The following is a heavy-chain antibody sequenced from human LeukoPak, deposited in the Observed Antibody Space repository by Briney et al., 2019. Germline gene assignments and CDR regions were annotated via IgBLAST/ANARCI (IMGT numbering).Heavy chain of an antibody. V-gene: IGHV3-23*05. CDR2: ISSTGYT. CDR1: GFIFSDSV. D-gene: IGHD6-19*01. Sequence: GGSLRLSCAASGFIFSDSVMSWVRQAPGKGLEWVAAISSTGYTDNADSLKGRFSISRDNSKDTLYLQMNSLRVDDTAVYYCARRTAGAKDVWGKGTTVTVSA. CDR3: ARRTAGAKDV. J-gene: IGHJ6*04.